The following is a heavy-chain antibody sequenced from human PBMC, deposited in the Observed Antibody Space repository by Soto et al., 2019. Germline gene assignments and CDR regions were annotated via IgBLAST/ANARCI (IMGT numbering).Heavy chain of an antibody. V-gene: IGHV1-3*01. J-gene: IGHJ4*02. CDR3: ARVSSSGWCYFDY. D-gene: IGHD6-19*01. CDR1: GYTFTSYA. Sequence: ASVKVSCKASGYTFTSYAMHWVRQAPGQRLEWMGWINAGNGNTKYSQKFQGRVTITRDTSASTAYMELSGLRSEDTAVYYCARVSSSGWCYFDYWGQGTLVTVSS. CDR2: INAGNGNT.